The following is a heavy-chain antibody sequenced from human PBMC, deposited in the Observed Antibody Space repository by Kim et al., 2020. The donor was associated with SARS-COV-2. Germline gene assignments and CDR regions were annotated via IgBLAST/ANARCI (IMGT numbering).Heavy chain of an antibody. CDR2: IYYSGST. CDR1: GGSISSYY. J-gene: IGHJ6*03. Sequence: SETLSLTCTVSGGSISSYYWSWIRQPPGKGLEWIGYIYYSGSTNYNPSLTSRVTISVDTSKNKFSLKLSSVTAADTAVYYCARITEVPAAIGYYYYYYM. V-gene: IGHV4-59*01. CDR3: ARITEVPAAIGYYYYYYM. D-gene: IGHD2-2*01.